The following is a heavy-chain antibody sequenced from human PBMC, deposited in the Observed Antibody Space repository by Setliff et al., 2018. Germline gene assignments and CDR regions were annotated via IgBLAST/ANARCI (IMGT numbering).Heavy chain of an antibody. J-gene: IGHJ4*02. Sequence: LRLSCAASGFTFSSYAMYWVRQAPGKGLEWVGFIRSKAYGGTTEYAASVKGRFTISRDDSKSIAYLQMNSLKTEETAVYYCIGVGATSFDYWGQGTLVTVSS. V-gene: IGHV3-49*04. CDR1: GFTFSSYA. D-gene: IGHD1-26*01. CDR2: IRSKAYGGTT. CDR3: IGVGATSFDY.